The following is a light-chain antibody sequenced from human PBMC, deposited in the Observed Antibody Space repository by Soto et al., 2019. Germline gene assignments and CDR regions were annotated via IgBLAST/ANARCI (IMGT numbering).Light chain of an antibody. J-gene: IGKJ1*01. V-gene: IGKV3-20*01. CDR3: QQYSNSPWK. CDR2: AIS. CDR1: QSVTSNY. Sequence: VLTQSPGTLSLSPGEGAALSCRASQSVTSNYLAWYRQKPGQAPRLLIYAISSRAAGIPDRFIGTGSGTDFTLTITSLEPEDSAVSYCQQYSNSPWKFGRGTRVEV.